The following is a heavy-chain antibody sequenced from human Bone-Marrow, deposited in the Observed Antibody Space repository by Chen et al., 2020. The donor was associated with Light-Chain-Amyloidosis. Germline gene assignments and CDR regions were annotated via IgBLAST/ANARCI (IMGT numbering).Heavy chain of an antibody. J-gene: IGHJ4*02. V-gene: IGHV5-51*07. Sequence: EVQLEQSGPEVKKPGESLKISCKGSGYTFPNYWIGWVHQMPGKGLEWMGVIYPDDSDARYSPSFEGQVTISADKSITTAYLQWSSLQASDTAMYYCARRRDGYNFDYWGQGTLVTVSS. CDR3: ARRRDGYNFDY. CDR2: IYPDDSDA. CDR1: GYTFPNYW. D-gene: IGHD5-12*01.